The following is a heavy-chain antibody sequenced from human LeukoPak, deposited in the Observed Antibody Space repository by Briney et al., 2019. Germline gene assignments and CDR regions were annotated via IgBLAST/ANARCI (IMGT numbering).Heavy chain of an antibody. Sequence: GASVKVSCKASGYTFTSYDINWVRQATGQGLEWMGWMNPNSGNTGYAQKFQGRVTMTRNTSICTAYMELSSLRSEDTAVYYCARRRSSLLWLGEPPGEFDYWGQGTLVTVSS. V-gene: IGHV1-8*01. CDR3: ARRRSSLLWLGEPPGEFDY. CDR2: MNPNSGNT. D-gene: IGHD3-10*01. CDR1: GYTFTSYD. J-gene: IGHJ4*02.